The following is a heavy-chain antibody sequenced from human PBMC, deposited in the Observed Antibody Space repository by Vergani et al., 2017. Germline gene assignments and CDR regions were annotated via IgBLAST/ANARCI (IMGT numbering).Heavy chain of an antibody. Sequence: EVQLVESGGGLVKPGGSLRLSCAASGFTFSSYSMNWVRQAPGKGLEWVSSISSSSSYIYYADSVKGRFTISRDNAKNSLYLQMNSLRAEDTAVYYCARHLRSIAAAPEHYYYYGMDVWGQGTTVTVSS. CDR3: ARHLRSIAAAPEHYYYYGMDV. D-gene: IGHD6-13*01. J-gene: IGHJ6*02. V-gene: IGHV3-21*01. CDR2: ISSSSSYI. CDR1: GFTFSSYS.